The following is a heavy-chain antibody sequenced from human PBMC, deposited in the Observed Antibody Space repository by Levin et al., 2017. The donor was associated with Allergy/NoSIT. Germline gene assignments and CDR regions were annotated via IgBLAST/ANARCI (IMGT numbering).Heavy chain of an antibody. J-gene: IGHJ4*02. CDR1: GYTFTSYD. Sequence: ASVKVSCKASGYTFTSYDINWVRQATGQGLEWMGWMNPNSGNTGYAQKLQGRVTMTRDTSKSTAYMELSSLRSEDTAVYYCVRVGSCTSTSCLYYFDYWGQGTLVTVSS. D-gene: IGHD2-2*01. CDR3: VRVGSCTSTSCLYYFDY. V-gene: IGHV1-8*01. CDR2: MNPNSGNT.